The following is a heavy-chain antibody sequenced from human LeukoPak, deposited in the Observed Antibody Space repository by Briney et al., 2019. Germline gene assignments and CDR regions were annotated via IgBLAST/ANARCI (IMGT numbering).Heavy chain of an antibody. J-gene: IGHJ4*02. Sequence: ASVKVSCKASGYTFTGYYMHWVRQAPGQGLEWMGWINPNSGGTNYAQKLQGRVTMTTDTSTSTAYMELRSLRSDDTAVYYCARGKILAAADEYYFDYWGQGTLVTVSS. V-gene: IGHV1-2*02. CDR1: GYTFTGYY. CDR2: INPNSGGT. CDR3: ARGKILAAADEYYFDY. D-gene: IGHD6-13*01.